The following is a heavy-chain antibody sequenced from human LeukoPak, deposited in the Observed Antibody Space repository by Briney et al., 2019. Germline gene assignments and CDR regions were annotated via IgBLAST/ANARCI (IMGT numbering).Heavy chain of an antibody. J-gene: IGHJ4*02. D-gene: IGHD6-19*01. Sequence: PSETLSLTCTVSGGSISSYYWSWIRQPPGKGLEWIGYIYYSGSTNYNPSLKSRVTISVDTSKNQFSLKLSSVTAADTAVYYCARDPYAGYSSGDDDYWGQGTLVTVSS. CDR3: ARDPYAGYSSGDDDY. CDR1: GGSISSYY. V-gene: IGHV4-59*12. CDR2: IYYSGST.